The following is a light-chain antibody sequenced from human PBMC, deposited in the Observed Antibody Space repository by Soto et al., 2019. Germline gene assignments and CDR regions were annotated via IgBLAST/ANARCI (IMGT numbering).Light chain of an antibody. CDR1: QDIRTS. CDR2: GAS. V-gene: IGKV1-33*01. J-gene: IGKJ3*01. CDR3: HHYDNLPPFT. Sequence: DIQMTQSPSSLSASVGARVSITCQASQDIRTSLSWFQQKAGRAPKLLIYGASNLETGVPSRFRGSGSGRDFTFTISSLQPEDIATSYCHHYDNLPPFTFGPGTKVDIK.